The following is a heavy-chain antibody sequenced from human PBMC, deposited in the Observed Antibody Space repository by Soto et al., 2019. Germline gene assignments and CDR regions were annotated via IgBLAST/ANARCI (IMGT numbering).Heavy chain of an antibody. J-gene: IGHJ6*02. D-gene: IGHD3-10*01. V-gene: IGHV1-69*08. CDR2: IIPILGIA. CDR3: ARDLVTMVRGARMDV. Sequence: QVQLVQSGAEVKKPGSSVKVSCKASGGTFSSYTISWVRQAPGQGLEWMGRIIPILGIANYAQKFQGRVTITADNATSTAYMELSSLRSEDTAVYYCARDLVTMVRGARMDVWGQGTTVTVSS. CDR1: GGTFSSYT.